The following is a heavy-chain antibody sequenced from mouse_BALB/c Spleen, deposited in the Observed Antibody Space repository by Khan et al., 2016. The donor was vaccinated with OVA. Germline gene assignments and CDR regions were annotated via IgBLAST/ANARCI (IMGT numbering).Heavy chain of an antibody. CDR2: IWTGGSK. Sequence: QVQLKQSGPGLVAPSQSLYITCTVSGFTLTDYAVSWIRQPPEKGLEWVGVIWTGGSKYYNSVLKYRLRIIKDNSHSQVFLKVKSLQTYETAMEYCAKDPPYYGMDYWGQGTSVTVSS. CDR3: AKDPPYYGMDY. J-gene: IGHJ4*01. CDR1: GFTLTDYA. V-gene: IGHV2-6-5*01.